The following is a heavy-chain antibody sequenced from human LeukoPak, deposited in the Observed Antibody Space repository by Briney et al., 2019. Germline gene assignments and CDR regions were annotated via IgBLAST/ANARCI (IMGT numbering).Heavy chain of an antibody. D-gene: IGHD3-22*01. CDR2: INHSGST. Sequence: SETLSLTCAVYGGSFSGYYWSWIRQPPGKGLEWIGEINHSGSTNYNPSLKSRVTISVDTSKNQFSLKLSSVTAADTAVYYCARGYDSSGYYQWGQGTLVTVSS. CDR1: GGSFSGYY. J-gene: IGHJ4*02. CDR3: ARGYDSSGYYQ. V-gene: IGHV4-34*01.